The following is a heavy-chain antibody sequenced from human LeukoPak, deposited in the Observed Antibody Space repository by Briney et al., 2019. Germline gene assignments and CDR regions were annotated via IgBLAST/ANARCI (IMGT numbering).Heavy chain of an antibody. D-gene: IGHD1-26*01. CDR2: IWYDGFNK. V-gene: IGHV3-33*06. CDR1: GFTFSSYV. J-gene: IGHJ3*02. Sequence: GSFRLSCAASGFTFSSYVMHWVRQAPGKGLEWVAVIWYDGFNKYYADSVKGRFTISRDNSKNTLFLQMNSLRAEDTAVYYCAKRYSGSYFTFDIWGKGTMVAVSS. CDR3: AKRYSGSYFTFDI.